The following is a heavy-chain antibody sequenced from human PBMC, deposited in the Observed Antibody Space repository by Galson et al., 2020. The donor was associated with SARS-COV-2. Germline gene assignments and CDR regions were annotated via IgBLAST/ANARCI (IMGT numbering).Heavy chain of an antibody. D-gene: IGHD1-1*01. J-gene: IGHJ6*02. CDR2: IAYDGSNK. CDR1: GFTFSAYY. V-gene: IGHV3-30-3*01. Sequence: TGGSLRLSCAASGFTFSAYYMHWVRQAPGKGLEWVAAIAYDGSNKHFEDSVKGRFTISRDNSKNTLYLQMNSLKPEDTAIYYCARDRGGTSFGYGMDVLGQGTTVTVSS. CDR3: ARDRGGTSFGYGMDV.